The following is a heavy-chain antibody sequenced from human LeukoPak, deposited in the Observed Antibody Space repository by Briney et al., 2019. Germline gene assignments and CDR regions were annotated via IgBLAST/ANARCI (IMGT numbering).Heavy chain of an antibody. J-gene: IGHJ4*02. Sequence: SETLSLTCTVSTGSISSNNHYWGWIRQPQGKKLEWIGSIDYSGRTDYNPSLKSRVTISVDTSKKQFYLNLNSVTAADTAVYYCARLSRYLDWLLIGDYFDYWGQGTLVTVSS. CDR1: TGSISSNNHY. V-gene: IGHV4-39*07. D-gene: IGHD3-9*01. CDR3: ARLSRYLDWLLIGDYFDY. CDR2: IDYSGRT.